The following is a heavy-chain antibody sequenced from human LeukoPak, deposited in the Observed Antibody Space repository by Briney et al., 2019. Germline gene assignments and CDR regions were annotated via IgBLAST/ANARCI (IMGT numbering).Heavy chain of an antibody. J-gene: IGHJ3*02. CDR2: IDWDDDK. V-gene: IGHV2-70*11. Sequence: SGPTLVKPTQTLTLTCTFSGFSLSTSGMCVSWIRQPPGKALEWLARIDWDDDKYYSTSLKTRLTISKDTSKNQVVLTMTNMDPVDTATYYCARIRTYYDILTGYYKRAAFDIWGQGTMVTVSS. D-gene: IGHD3-9*01. CDR3: ARIRTYYDILTGYYKRAAFDI. CDR1: GFSLSTSGMC.